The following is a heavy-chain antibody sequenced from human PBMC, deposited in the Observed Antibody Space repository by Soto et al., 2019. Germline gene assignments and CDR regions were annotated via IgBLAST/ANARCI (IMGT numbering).Heavy chain of an antibody. V-gene: IGHV4-59*01. CDR3: ARGVYDYWSGYYAGSSLDV. Sequence: QVQLLESGPGLLKPSETLSLTCSVSGGSMSPYYWSWIRQSPRKGLEWIGYIYYSGNTNYNPSLTSRVTVSVDTSKDQFSLRLSSVTTADSAVYYCARGVYDYWSGYYAGSSLDVWGPGTTVIVSS. CDR1: GGSMSPYY. J-gene: IGHJ6*02. D-gene: IGHD3-3*01. CDR2: IYYSGNT.